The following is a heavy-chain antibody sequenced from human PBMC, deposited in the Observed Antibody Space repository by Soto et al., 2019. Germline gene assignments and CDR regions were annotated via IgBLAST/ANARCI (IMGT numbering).Heavy chain of an antibody. CDR1: GFTFSDNY. Sequence: EVQLVESGGGLVQPGGSLRLSCAASGFTFSDNYMDWVRQAPGKGLEWVARTRNKAYSYTTEYAASVKGRFTISRDDSENSLYLQMNSLKTEDTAVYYCARFLRGADAFDFWGQGTMVTVSS. CDR3: ARFLRGADAFDF. CDR2: TRNKAYSYTT. J-gene: IGHJ3*01. V-gene: IGHV3-72*01.